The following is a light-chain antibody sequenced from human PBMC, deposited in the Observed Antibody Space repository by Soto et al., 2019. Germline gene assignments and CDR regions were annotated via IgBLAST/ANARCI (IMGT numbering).Light chain of an antibody. V-gene: IGKV3-20*01. CDR1: QSVSSNK. CDR2: DAS. Sequence: EIVLTQSPGTRSLSPGERATLSCRASQSVSSNKLAWYQQKPGQAPRLLIYDASSRATDIPDRFSGSGSGTDFTVTISRLEPEDFAVYYCQQYGRSPLTFGGGTKVEIK. CDR3: QQYGRSPLT. J-gene: IGKJ4*01.